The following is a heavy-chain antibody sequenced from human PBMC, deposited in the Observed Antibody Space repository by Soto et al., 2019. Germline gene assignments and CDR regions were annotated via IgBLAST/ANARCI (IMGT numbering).Heavy chain of an antibody. CDR3: AMIDYSSGSDY. Sequence: GASVKVSCKASGGTFSSYPLSWVRQAPGQGLEWMGGIIPIFGATKYAQKFQGRVTIIAEESTTTAYMELSSLRSEDTAVYYCAMIDYSSGSDYWGQGTLVTVSS. CDR2: IIPIFGAT. J-gene: IGHJ4*02. CDR1: GGTFSSYP. V-gene: IGHV1-69*13. D-gene: IGHD6-19*01.